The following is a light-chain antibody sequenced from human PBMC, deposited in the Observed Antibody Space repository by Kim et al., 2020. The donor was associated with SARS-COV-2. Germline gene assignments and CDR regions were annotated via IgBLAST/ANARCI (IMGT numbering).Light chain of an antibody. CDR2: DVS. CDR3: SSYTSSSTLV. CDR1: SNDVGGDHS. V-gene: IGLV2-14*03. Sequence: QSVPSSCTGTSNDVGGDHSVSWYQHHPGKAPKVMIYDVSKRPSGVSNRFSGSKSGNTASLTISGLQAEDEADYYCSSYTSSSTLVFGGGTQLTVL. J-gene: IGLJ2*01.